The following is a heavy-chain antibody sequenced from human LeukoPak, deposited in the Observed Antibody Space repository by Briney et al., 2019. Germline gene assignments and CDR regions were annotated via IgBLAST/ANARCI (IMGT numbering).Heavy chain of an antibody. CDR2: IIPIFGTT. D-gene: IGHD3-10*01. CDR1: GGTFNNYP. V-gene: IGHV1-69*13. J-gene: IGHJ3*02. Sequence: GASVKVSCKASGGTFNNYPISWVRQAPGQGLEWMGGIIPIFGTTNYAPKFQGRVTFTADESTSTVYMELSSLRSEDTAVYYCVGSRDAFDIWGQGTMVTVSS. CDR3: VGSRDAFDI.